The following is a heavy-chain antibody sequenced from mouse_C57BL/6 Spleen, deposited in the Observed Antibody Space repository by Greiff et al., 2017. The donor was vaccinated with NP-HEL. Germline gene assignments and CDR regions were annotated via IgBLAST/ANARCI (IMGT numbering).Heavy chain of an antibody. D-gene: IGHD2-5*01. CDR1: GYAFSSYW. CDR3: ARTRSNYVHFDV. Sequence: QVQLQQSGAELVKPGASVKISCKASGYAFSSYWMNWVKQRPGKGLEWIGQIYPGDGDTNYNGKFKGKATLTAVKSSSTASMQLSSLTSEDTAVYFCARTRSNYVHFDVWGTGTTVTVS. J-gene: IGHJ1*03. V-gene: IGHV1-80*01. CDR2: IYPGDGDT.